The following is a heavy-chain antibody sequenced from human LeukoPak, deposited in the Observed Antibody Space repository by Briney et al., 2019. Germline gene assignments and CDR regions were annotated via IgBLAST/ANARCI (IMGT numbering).Heavy chain of an antibody. CDR3: AKDPYSSSSWVY. V-gene: IGHV3-30-3*01. CDR1: GFTFSSYA. CDR2: ISSDRSNK. Sequence: GRSLRLSCAASGFTFSSYAMHWVRQAPGKGLEWVAVISSDRSNKYYADSVKGRFTISRDNSNNTPYLQMTSLRAEDTAVYYCAKDPYSSSSWVYWGQGTLVTVSS. D-gene: IGHD6-6*01. J-gene: IGHJ4*02.